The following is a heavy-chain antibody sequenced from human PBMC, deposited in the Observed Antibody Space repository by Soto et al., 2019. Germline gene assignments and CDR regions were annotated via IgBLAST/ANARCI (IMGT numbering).Heavy chain of an antibody. Sequence: EVQLVESGGGLIQPGGSLRLSCAASGFAVSSKYMTWVRQAPGKGLEWVSVIYGGGTTYYADSVKGRFTICRDTSKNTLYLQMHSLRAEDTAVYYCVQTTGWPGFDFWGQGTLVTVSS. CDR3: VQTTGWPGFDF. J-gene: IGHJ4*02. V-gene: IGHV3-53*01. CDR1: GFAVSSKY. D-gene: IGHD6-19*01. CDR2: IYGGGTT.